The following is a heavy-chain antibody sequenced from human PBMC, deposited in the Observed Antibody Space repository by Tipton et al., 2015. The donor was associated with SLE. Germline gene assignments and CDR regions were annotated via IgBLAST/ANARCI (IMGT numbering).Heavy chain of an antibody. D-gene: IGHD4-17*01. CDR1: GFSLSTSGMC. J-gene: IGHJ3*02. V-gene: IGHV2-70*11. CDR3: ARTLSTTVSDAFDI. CDR2: IDWDGNK. Sequence: LVKPTETLTLTCTFSGFSLSTSGMCASWIRQPPGKAQEWLARIDWDGNKYYSTSLKTRPTISKDTSKNQVVLTMTNMDPVDTATYYCARTLSTTVSDAFDIWGQGTLVTVSS.